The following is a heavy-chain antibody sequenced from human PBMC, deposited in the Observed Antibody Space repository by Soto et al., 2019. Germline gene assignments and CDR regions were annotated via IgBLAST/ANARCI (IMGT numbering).Heavy chain of an antibody. CDR2: ISSSSSYI. CDR1: GFTFSSYS. CDR3: ARGSTSWYFDF. V-gene: IGHV3-21*01. Sequence: PGGSLRLSCAASGFTFSSYSMNWVRQAPGKGLEWVSSISSSSSYIYYADTVKGRFTISRDNAKNSLTLQMSGLRAEDTAVYYCARGSTSWYFDFWGQGTLVTVSS. J-gene: IGHJ4*02. D-gene: IGHD2-2*01.